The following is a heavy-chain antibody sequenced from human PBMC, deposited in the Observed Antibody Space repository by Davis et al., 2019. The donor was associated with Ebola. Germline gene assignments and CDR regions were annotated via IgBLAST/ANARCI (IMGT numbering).Heavy chain of an antibody. CDR3: AKVGRQWYRHFSDY. V-gene: IGHV3-23*01. CDR2: ISGSGGST. D-gene: IGHD2-8*01. CDR1: GFTFSSYA. Sequence: GGSLRLSCAASGFTFSSYAMSWVRQAPGKGLEWVSAISGSGGSTYYADSMKGRFTISRDNSKNTLYLQMNSLRAEDTAVYYCAKVGRQWYRHFSDYWGQGTLVTVSS. J-gene: IGHJ4*02.